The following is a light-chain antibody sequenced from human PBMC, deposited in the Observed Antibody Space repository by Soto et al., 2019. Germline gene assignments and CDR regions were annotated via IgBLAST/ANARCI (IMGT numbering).Light chain of an antibody. Sequence: EIVLTQSPGTLSLSPGEGATLSCRASQSVGSSSLAWYQKKPGQAPRLLIYGASSRATGIPDRFSGSASGTDFTLNISRLEPEDFAVYYCQQYDSSPPAWTFGQGTKVEIK. CDR1: QSVGSSS. V-gene: IGKV3-20*01. CDR3: QQYDSSPPAWT. J-gene: IGKJ1*01. CDR2: GAS.